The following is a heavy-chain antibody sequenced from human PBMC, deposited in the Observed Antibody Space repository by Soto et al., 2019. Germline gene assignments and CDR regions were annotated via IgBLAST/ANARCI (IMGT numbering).Heavy chain of an antibody. CDR3: ASSMGQGLRYFDWLFYFDY. CDR1: GYSFTSYW. D-gene: IGHD3-9*01. Sequence: PGASMKISCKGSGYSFTSYWISWVRQMPGKGLERMGRIDPSDYYTNYGPSFHGHVTISADKSISTAYLQWSSLKASDTAMYYCASSMGQGLRYFDWLFYFDYWGQGTLVTVSS. V-gene: IGHV5-10-1*01. J-gene: IGHJ4*02. CDR2: IDPSDYYT.